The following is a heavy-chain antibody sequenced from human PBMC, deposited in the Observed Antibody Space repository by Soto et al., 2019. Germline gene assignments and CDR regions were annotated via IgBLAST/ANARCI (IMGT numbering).Heavy chain of an antibody. CDR2: ISSSSTYT. CDR1: GFTFSDYY. J-gene: IGHJ4*02. CDR3: AGKQWDLSGNYYVDY. Sequence: QVQLVESGGGLVKPGGSLRLSCATSGFTFSDYYMSWVRQAPGKGLEWVSYISSSSTYTNYADSVKGRFTISRDNAKNSLYLQMNSLRAEDTAVYYCAGKQWDLSGNYYVDYWGQGTLVTVSS. D-gene: IGHD1-26*01. V-gene: IGHV3-11*06.